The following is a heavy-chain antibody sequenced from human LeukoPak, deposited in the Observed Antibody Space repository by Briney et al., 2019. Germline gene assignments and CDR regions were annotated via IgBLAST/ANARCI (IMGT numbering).Heavy chain of an antibody. CDR2: ISGSGGST. V-gene: IGHV3-23*01. CDR3: AKVGCCSSTSCYKPHDIDY. CDR1: GFTFSSYA. D-gene: IGHD2-2*02. Sequence: PGGSLRLSCAASGFTFSSYAMSWVRPAPGKGLEWVSAISGSGGSTYYADSVKGRFTISRDNSKNTLYLQMNSLRAEDTAVYYCAKVGCCSSTSCYKPHDIDYWGQGTLVTVSS. J-gene: IGHJ4*02.